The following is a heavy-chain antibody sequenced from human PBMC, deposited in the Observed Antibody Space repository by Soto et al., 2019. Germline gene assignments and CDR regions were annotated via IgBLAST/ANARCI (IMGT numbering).Heavy chain of an antibody. CDR3: TTDVPPGSGYYQAPFDY. D-gene: IGHD3-22*01. J-gene: IGHJ4*02. Sequence: PGGSLRLSCAASCFTFSNAWMNWVRQAPGKGLEWVGRIKSKTDGGTTDYAAPVKGRFTISRDDSKNTLYLQMNSLKTEDTAVYYCTTDVPPGSGYYQAPFDYWGQGTLVTVSS. V-gene: IGHV3-15*07. CDR1: CFTFSNAW. CDR2: IKSKTDGGTT.